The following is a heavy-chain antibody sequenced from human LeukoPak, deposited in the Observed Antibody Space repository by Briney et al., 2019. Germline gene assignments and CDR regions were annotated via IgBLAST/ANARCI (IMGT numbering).Heavy chain of an antibody. J-gene: IGHJ4*02. D-gene: IGHD3-10*01. CDR3: AKDLTGMVRGEGAFDY. CDR2: ISYDGSNK. V-gene: IGHV3-30*18. CDR1: GFTFSSYG. Sequence: PGRSLRLSCAASGFTFSSYGMHWVRQAPGKGLEWVAVISYDGSNKRYADSVKGRFTISRDNSKNTLYLQMNSLRAGDTAVYYCAKDLTGMVRGEGAFDYWGQGTLVTVSS.